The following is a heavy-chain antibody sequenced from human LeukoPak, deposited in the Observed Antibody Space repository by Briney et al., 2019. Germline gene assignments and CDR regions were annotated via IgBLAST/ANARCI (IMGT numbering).Heavy chain of an antibody. D-gene: IGHD4-11*01. CDR3: ARVYYSSYDYRYFDL. CDR1: GGSIRSYY. J-gene: IGHJ2*01. V-gene: IGHV4-59*01. Sequence: SETLSLTCTVSGGSIRSYYWSWIRQPPGKGLEWIGYIYYSGSTNYNPSLKSRVTISVDTSKNQFSLKLSSVTAADTAVYYCARVYYSSYDYRYFDLWGRGTLVTVSS. CDR2: IYYSGST.